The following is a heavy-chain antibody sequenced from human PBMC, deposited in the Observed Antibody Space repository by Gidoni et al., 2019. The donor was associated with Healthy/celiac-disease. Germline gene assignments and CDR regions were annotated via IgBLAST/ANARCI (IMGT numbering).Heavy chain of an antibody. V-gene: IGHV3-33*01. CDR1: GFTFISYG. CDR3: ARGGRFGSAAALVSLFDY. D-gene: IGHD6-13*01. Sequence: QVPLVESGGGVVQPGGSLRLSCAASGFTFISYGMHWVRQAPGKGLEWVAVIWYDGSNKYYADSVKGRFTISRDNSKNTLYLQMNSLRAEDTAVYYCARGGRFGSAAALVSLFDYWGQGTLVTVSS. CDR2: IWYDGSNK. J-gene: IGHJ4*02.